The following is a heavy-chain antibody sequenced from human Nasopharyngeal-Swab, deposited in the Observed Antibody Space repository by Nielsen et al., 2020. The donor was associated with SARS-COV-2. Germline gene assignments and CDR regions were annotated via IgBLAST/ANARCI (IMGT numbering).Heavy chain of an antibody. CDR1: GFSISSNFYY. J-gene: IGHJ4*02. CDR2: IHTTGRT. Sequence: SETLSLTCTVTGFSISSNFYYWSRLRRPAGRGLQWIRRIHTTGRTNYNPSHKRRVTILVGSSKNLLFLKLTSVTAADTAVYYCGRYTNGRMDYWGQGTLVTVSS. V-gene: IGHV4-61*02. D-gene: IGHD2-8*01. CDR3: GRYTNGRMDY.